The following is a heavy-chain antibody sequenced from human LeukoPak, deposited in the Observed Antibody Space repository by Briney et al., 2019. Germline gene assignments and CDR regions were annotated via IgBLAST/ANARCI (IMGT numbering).Heavy chain of an antibody. Sequence: GGPLRLSCAASGFSFSTYSMNWVRQAPGKGLEWISYISSSSSTIYYADSVKGRFTISRDNAKNSLYLQMNSLRAEDTAVYYCAKDLRWELLFDYWGQGTLVTVSS. CDR3: AKDLRWELLFDY. V-gene: IGHV3-48*01. D-gene: IGHD1-26*01. CDR2: ISSSSSTI. J-gene: IGHJ4*02. CDR1: GFSFSTYS.